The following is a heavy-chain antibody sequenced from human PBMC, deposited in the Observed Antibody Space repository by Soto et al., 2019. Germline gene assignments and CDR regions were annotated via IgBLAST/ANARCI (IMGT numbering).Heavy chain of an antibody. Sequence: PSETLSLTCTVSGGSISNYYWSWIRQSPGKGLEWIGYVYYTGSAIYNPSLKSRVTISVDTSKNQFSLKLSSVTAADTAVYYCARFRYCSSGSCSPLYFDYWGQGTLVTVSS. CDR3: ARFRYCSSGSCSPLYFDY. CDR2: VYYTGSA. D-gene: IGHD2-15*01. V-gene: IGHV4-59*01. CDR1: GGSISNYY. J-gene: IGHJ4*02.